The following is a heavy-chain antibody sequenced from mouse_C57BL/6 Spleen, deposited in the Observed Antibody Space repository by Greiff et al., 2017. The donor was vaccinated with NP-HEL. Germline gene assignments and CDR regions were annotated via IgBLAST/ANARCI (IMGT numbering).Heavy chain of an antibody. J-gene: IGHJ3*01. Sequence: QVQLQQSGAELVKPGASVKLSCKASGYTFTSYWMHWVKQRPGQGLEWIGMIHPNSGSTNYNEKFKSKATLTVDKSSSTAYMQLSSLTSEDSAVYYCATEDSYYYGSSYGAYWGQGTLVTVSA. CDR1: GYTFTSYW. V-gene: IGHV1-64*01. CDR3: ATEDSYYYGSSYGAY. D-gene: IGHD1-1*01. CDR2: IHPNSGST.